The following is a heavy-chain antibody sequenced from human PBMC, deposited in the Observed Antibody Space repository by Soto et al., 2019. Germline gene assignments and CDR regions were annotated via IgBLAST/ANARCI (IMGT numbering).Heavy chain of an antibody. V-gene: IGHV1-69*13. CDR1: GGTFSSYA. J-gene: IGHJ3*01. Sequence: SVKVSCKASGGTFSSYAISWVRQAPGQGLEWMGGIIPIFGTANYAQKFQGRVTITADESTSTAYMELSSLRSEDTAVYYCARSEDIVVVPAAMRFWGQGTMVTVSS. D-gene: IGHD2-2*01. CDR2: IIPIFGTA. CDR3: ARSEDIVVVPAAMRF.